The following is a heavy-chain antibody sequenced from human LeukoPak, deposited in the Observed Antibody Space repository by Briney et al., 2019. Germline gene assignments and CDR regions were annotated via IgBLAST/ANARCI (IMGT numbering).Heavy chain of an antibody. CDR1: GYTFTSYY. CDR2: INPSGGST. Sequence: ASVKVSCKASGYTFTSYYMHWVRQAPGQGLEWMGIINPSGGSTSYAQKFQGRVTMTRDTSTSAVYMELSSLRSEDTAVYYCARVRKTTYSGSYHMDVWGNGTTVTVSS. D-gene: IGHD1-26*01. CDR3: ARVRKTTYSGSYHMDV. V-gene: IGHV1-46*01. J-gene: IGHJ6*03.